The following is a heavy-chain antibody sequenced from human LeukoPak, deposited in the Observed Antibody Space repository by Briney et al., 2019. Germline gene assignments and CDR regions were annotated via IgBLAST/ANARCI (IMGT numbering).Heavy chain of an antibody. D-gene: IGHD3-3*01. V-gene: IGHV3-23*01. CDR3: AKGYYDFWSGYYLTYFDY. CDR1: GFTFSSYS. CDR2: ISGSGGST. Sequence: GGSLRLSCAASGFTFSSYSMNWVRQAPGKGLEWVSAISGSGGSTYYADSVKGRFTISRDNSKNTLYLQMNSLRAEDTAVYYCAKGYYDFWSGYYLTYFDYWGQGTLVTVSS. J-gene: IGHJ4*02.